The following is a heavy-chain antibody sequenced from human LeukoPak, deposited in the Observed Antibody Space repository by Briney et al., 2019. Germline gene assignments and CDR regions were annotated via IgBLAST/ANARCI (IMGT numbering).Heavy chain of an antibody. CDR2: IYYSGST. Sequence: SETLSLTCTVSGGSISSSSYYWGWIRQPPGKGLEWIGSIYYSGSTYYNPSLKSRVTISVDTSKNQFSLKLSSVTAADTAVYYCARWIAGLGSLDYWGQGTLVTVSS. V-gene: IGHV4-39*07. D-gene: IGHD5-12*01. J-gene: IGHJ4*02. CDR3: ARWIAGLGSLDY. CDR1: GGSISSSSYY.